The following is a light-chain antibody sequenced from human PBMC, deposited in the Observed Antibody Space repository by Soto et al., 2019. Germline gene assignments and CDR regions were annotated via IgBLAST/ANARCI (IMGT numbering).Light chain of an antibody. Sequence: QSVLTQPASVSDSPGQSITISCTGTSSDVGGSNHVSWYQQHPGKAPKLMIYDVTNRPSGVSHRFSGSKSGSTASLIISGLQAEDEADYYCVSFKSSTNYVFGTGTKVTVL. CDR1: SSDVGGSNH. CDR2: DVT. CDR3: VSFKSSTNYV. V-gene: IGLV2-14*01. J-gene: IGLJ1*01.